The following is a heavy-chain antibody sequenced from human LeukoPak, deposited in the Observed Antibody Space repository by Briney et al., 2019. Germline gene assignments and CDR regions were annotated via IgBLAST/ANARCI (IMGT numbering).Heavy chain of an antibody. J-gene: IGHJ4*02. D-gene: IGHD1-26*01. Sequence: GRSLRLSCAVSGLPFNTCGMHWVRQAPGKGLEWVAVIWYDGSKKYYADSVKGRFTISRDNSKNILYLQMSSLSAEDTAVYYCATSSGGSDHDYFDYWGQGTLVTVSS. CDR2: IWYDGSKK. V-gene: IGHV3-33*01. CDR1: GLPFNTCG. CDR3: ATSSGGSDHDYFDY.